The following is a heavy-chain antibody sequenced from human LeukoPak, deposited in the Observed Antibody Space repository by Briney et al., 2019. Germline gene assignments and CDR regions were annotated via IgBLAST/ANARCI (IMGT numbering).Heavy chain of an antibody. CDR1: GGSFSGYY. CDR3: ARLWGYSSSWYEEGY. Sequence: SSETLSLTCAVYGGSFSGYYWSWIRQPPGKGLEWIGEINHSGSTNYNPSLKSRVTISVDTSKNQFSLKLSSVTAADTAVYYCARLWGYSSSWYEEGYWGQGTLVTVSS. CDR2: INHSGST. V-gene: IGHV4-34*01. D-gene: IGHD6-13*01. J-gene: IGHJ4*02.